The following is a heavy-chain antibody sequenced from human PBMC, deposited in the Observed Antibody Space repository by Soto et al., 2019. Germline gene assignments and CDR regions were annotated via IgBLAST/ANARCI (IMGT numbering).Heavy chain of an antibody. D-gene: IGHD5-18*01. CDR2: IKEGNGNT. V-gene: IGHV1-3*01. Sequence: ASVKVSCKASGYSFSSYGMHWVRQAPGQRLEWMGWIKEGNGNTEYSQKFQGRVTITSDTSARTVYMELSSLRSEDTAVYYCASGFSYGFHFDYWGQGALVTVSS. CDR1: GYSFSSYG. J-gene: IGHJ4*02. CDR3: ASGFSYGFHFDY.